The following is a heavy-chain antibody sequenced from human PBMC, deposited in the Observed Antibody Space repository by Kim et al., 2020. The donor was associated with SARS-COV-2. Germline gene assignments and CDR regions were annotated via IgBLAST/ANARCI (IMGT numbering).Heavy chain of an antibody. CDR3: TTLLLWPPHGMDV. CDR2: IKSKTDGGTT. CDR1: GFTFSNAW. Sequence: GGSLRLSCAASGFTFSNAWMSWVRQAPGKGLEWVGRIKSKTDGGTTDYAAPVKGRFTISRDDSKNTLYLQMNSLKTEDTAVYYCTTLLLWPPHGMDVWGQGTTVTVSS. D-gene: IGHD3-10*01. V-gene: IGHV3-15*01. J-gene: IGHJ6*02.